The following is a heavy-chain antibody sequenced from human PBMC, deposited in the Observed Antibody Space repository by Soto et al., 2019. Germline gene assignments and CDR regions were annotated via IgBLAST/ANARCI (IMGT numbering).Heavy chain of an antibody. CDR1: GGSISSYY. D-gene: IGHD4-17*01. CDR2: IYYSGST. Sequence: LSETLSLTCTVSGGSISSYYWSWIRQPPGKGLEWIGYIYYSGSTNYNPSLKSRVTISVDTSKNQFSLKLSSVTAADTAVYYCARTITATTGLGYYFDYWGQGTLVTVSS. CDR3: ARTITATTGLGYYFDY. J-gene: IGHJ4*02. V-gene: IGHV4-59*01.